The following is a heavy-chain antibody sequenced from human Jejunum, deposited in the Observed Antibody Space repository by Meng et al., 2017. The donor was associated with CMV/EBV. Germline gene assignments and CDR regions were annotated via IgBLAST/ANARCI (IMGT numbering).Heavy chain of an antibody. J-gene: IGHJ6*02. CDR2: ISTSSDYI. CDR3: ARNYRGSGSYGTHGMDV. CDR1: RTYV. Sequence: RTYVMHWVRQAPGKGLEWVSSISTSSDYISYADSVKGRFTISRDNAKNSLYLQMNGLRAEDTALYYCARNYRGSGSYGTHGMDVWGQGTTVTVSS. V-gene: IGHV3-21*04. D-gene: IGHD3-10*01.